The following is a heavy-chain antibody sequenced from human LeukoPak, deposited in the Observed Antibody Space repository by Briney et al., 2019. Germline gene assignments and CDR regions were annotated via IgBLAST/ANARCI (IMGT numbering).Heavy chain of an antibody. CDR3: ARLILHDYEFWSGYYAYYFDY. CDR1: GGSISSSSYY. D-gene: IGHD3-3*01. J-gene: IGHJ4*02. Sequence: TSETLSLTCTVSGGSISSSSYYWGWIRQPPGKGLEWIGSIYYSGSTYYNPSLKSRVTISVDTSKNQFSLKLSSVTAADTAVYYCARLILHDYEFWSGYYAYYFDYWGQGTLVTVSS. V-gene: IGHV4-39*01. CDR2: IYYSGST.